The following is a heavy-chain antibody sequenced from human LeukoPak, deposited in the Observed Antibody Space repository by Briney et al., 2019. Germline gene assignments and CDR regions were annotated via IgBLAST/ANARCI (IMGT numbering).Heavy chain of an antibody. CDR2: ITSEGSST. D-gene: IGHD2-15*01. Sequence: GGSLSLSCAASGFTFSSYWMHWVRQVPGKGLVWVSRITSEGSSTSYADSVKGRFTISRDNAKNTLYLQMNSLRAEDTAVYYCARGSSVVALDWGQGTLVTVSS. V-gene: IGHV3-74*01. CDR1: GFTFSSYW. J-gene: IGHJ4*02. CDR3: ARGSSVVALD.